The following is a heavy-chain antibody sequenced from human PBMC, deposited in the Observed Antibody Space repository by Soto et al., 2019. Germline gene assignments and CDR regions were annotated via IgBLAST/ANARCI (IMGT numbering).Heavy chain of an antibody. CDR1: GGSFSGYY. CDR2: INHSGST. V-gene: IGHV4-34*01. CDR3: ARVVVVVAATPGWFDP. Sequence: NPSETLSLTCAVYGGSFSGYYWSWIRQPPGKGLEWIGEINHSGSTNYNPSLKSRVTISVDTSKNQFSLKLSSVTAADTAVYYCARVVVVVAATPGWFDPWGQGTLVTVSS. J-gene: IGHJ5*02. D-gene: IGHD2-15*01.